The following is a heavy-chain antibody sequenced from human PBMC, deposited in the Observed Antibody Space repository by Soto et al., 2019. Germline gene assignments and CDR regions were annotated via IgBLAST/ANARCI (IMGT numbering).Heavy chain of an antibody. V-gene: IGHV4-34*01. CDR3: ARRDSYYYDSSGYSPRGRYFQH. CDR1: GGSFSGYY. D-gene: IGHD3-22*01. CDR2: INHSGST. Sequence: SETLSLTYAVYGGSFSGYYWSWISQTPGKGLEWIGEINHSGSTNYNPSLKSRVTISVDTSKNQFSLKLSSVTAADTAVYYCARRDSYYYDSSGYSPRGRYFQHWGQGNLVTSP. J-gene: IGHJ1*01.